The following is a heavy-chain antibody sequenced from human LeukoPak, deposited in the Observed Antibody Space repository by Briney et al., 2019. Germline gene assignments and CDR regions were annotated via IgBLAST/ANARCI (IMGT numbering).Heavy chain of an antibody. J-gene: IGHJ5*02. CDR3: ARESEIVVVPAAIVGRWFDP. D-gene: IGHD2-2*02. Sequence: GGSLRLSCAASGFTFSSYSMNWVRQAPGKGREWVSSISSSSSYIYYADPAKGRFTISRDNAKNSLYLQMNSLRAEDTAVYYCARESEIVVVPAAIVGRWFDPWGQGTLVTVSS. CDR2: ISSSSSYI. V-gene: IGHV3-21*01. CDR1: GFTFSSYS.